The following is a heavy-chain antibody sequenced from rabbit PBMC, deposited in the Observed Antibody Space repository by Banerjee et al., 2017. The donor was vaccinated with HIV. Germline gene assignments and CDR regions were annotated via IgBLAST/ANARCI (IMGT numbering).Heavy chain of an antibody. J-gene: IGHJ6*01. Sequence: QEQLVESGGGLVKPEGSLKLSCTASGFSFSNKAVMCWVRQAPGKGLEWIACINAVTGKAVYASWAKGRYTFSRTSSTTVTLRMTSLTAADRATYFCARDTGTSFSSYGMDLWGQGTLVTVS. CDR2: INAVTGKA. D-gene: IGHD7-1*01. CDR1: GFSFSNKAV. V-gene: IGHV1S45*01. CDR3: ARDTGTSFSSYGMDL.